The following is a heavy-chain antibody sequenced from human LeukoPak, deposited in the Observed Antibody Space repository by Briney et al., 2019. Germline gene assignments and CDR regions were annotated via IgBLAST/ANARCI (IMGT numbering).Heavy chain of an antibody. CDR3: ARESPPPGQHNWYFDL. CDR1: GFTVTSNY. V-gene: IGHV3-66*01. J-gene: IGHJ2*01. Sequence: GGSLRLSCAASGFTVTSNYMSWVRQAPGKGLEWVSVIYSGGRTYYADSVKGRFTMSRDNSKNTLYLQMNSLRAEDTAVYFCARESPPPGQHNWYFDLWGRGALVTVSS. D-gene: IGHD2-21*01. CDR2: IYSGGRT.